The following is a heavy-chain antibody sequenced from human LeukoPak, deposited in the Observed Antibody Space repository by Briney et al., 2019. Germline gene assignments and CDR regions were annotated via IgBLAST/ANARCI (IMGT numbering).Heavy chain of an antibody. V-gene: IGHV5-51*01. CDR3: ARSKNFVEYYDSSGYYMD. Sequence: GESLKISCKGSGYSFTSYWIGWVRQMPGKGLEWMGIIYPGDSDTRYSPSFQGQVTISADKSISTAYLQWSSLKASDTAMYYCARSKNFVEYYDSSGYYMDWGQGTLVTVSS. J-gene: IGHJ4*02. CDR1: GYSFTSYW. D-gene: IGHD3-22*01. CDR2: IYPGDSDT.